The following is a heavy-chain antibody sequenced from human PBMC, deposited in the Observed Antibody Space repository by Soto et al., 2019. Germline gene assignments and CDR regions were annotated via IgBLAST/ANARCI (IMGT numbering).Heavy chain of an antibody. Sequence: EVQLVESGGGLVQPGGSLRLSCAASTFTFSAYWMTWVRQAPGKGLEWVANIKGGGSEKYYVDSVKGRFTISRDNAKDSLYLQMNSLRAEDTAVYYCVRSYHYYDFWGGGSRGGYFYGMDVWGQGTTVTVSS. J-gene: IGHJ6*02. CDR2: IKGGGSEK. CDR1: TFTFSAYW. V-gene: IGHV3-7*01. D-gene: IGHD3-3*01. CDR3: VRSYHYYDFWGGGSRGGYFYGMDV.